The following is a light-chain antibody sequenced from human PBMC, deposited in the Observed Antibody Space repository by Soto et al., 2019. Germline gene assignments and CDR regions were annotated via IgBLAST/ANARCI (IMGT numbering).Light chain of an antibody. V-gene: IGLV2-14*01. Sequence: QSALTQPASVSGSPGQSITISCTGTSSDVGGYKYVSWYQQHPGKAPKLMIYEVSNRPSGVSNRFSGSKSGNTASLTISGLQAEDEADYYCSQSTSSSTRVFGGGTKLTVL. J-gene: IGLJ3*02. CDR3: SQSTSSSTRV. CDR2: EVS. CDR1: SSDVGGYKY.